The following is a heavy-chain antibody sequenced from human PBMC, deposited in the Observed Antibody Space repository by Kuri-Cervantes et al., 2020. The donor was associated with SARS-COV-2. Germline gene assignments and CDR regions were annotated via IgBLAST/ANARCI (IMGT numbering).Heavy chain of an antibody. CDR2: ISSSGSTI. V-gene: IGHV3-48*03. J-gene: IGHJ4*02. Sequence: GGSLRLSCAASGFTFSSYEMNWVRQAPGKGLEWVSYISSSGSTIYYADSVKGRLTISRDNAKNSLYLQMNSLRAEDTAVYYCAPRGEGSGFDYWGQGTLVTVSS. D-gene: IGHD3-16*01. CDR3: APRGEGSGFDY. CDR1: GFTFSSYE.